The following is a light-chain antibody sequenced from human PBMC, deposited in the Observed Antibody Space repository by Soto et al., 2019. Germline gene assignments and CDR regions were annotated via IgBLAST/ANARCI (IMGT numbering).Light chain of an antibody. J-gene: IGLJ2*01. V-gene: IGLV2-14*01. CDR1: SSDVGGYNY. CDR3: SSYTSSAYVV. CDR2: DVS. Sequence: QSALTQPASVSGSPGQSITISCTGTSSDVGGYNYVSWYQQHPGKAPKLMIYDVSNRPSGVSNRFSGSKSGNTASLTISGLQAEDEADYYCSSYTSSAYVVFGAGTKLTLL.